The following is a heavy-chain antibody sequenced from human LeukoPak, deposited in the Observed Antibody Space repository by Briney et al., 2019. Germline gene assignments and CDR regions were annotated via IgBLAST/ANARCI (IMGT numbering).Heavy chain of an antibody. J-gene: IGHJ4*02. CDR2: IYYSGST. Sequence: SETLSLTCTVSGGSISSYYWSWIRQPPGKGLEWIGYIYYSGSTNYNPSLKSRVIISVDTSKNQFSLTLSSVTAADTAVYYCARGGYSYVDYFDYWGQGTLVTVSS. CDR1: GGSISSYY. CDR3: ARGGYSYVDYFDY. D-gene: IGHD5-18*01. V-gene: IGHV4-59*08.